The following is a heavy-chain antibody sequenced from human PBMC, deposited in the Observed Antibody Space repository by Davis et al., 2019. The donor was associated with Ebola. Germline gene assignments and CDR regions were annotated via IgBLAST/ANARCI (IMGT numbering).Heavy chain of an antibody. J-gene: IGHJ3*02. CDR1: GGSFSGYY. Sequence: MPGGSLRLSCAVYGGSFSGYYWSWIRQPPGKGLEWIGEINHSGSTNYNPSLKSRVTISVDTSKNQFSLKLSSVTAADTAVYYCARHSTYSDAFDIWGQGTMVTVSS. CDR3: ARHSTYSDAFDI. D-gene: IGHD5/OR15-5a*01. CDR2: INHSGST. V-gene: IGHV4-34*01.